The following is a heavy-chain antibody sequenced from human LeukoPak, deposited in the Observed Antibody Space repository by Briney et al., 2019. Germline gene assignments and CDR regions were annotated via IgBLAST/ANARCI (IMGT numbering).Heavy chain of an antibody. D-gene: IGHD3-10*01. J-gene: IGHJ4*02. V-gene: IGHV3-7*03. CDR1: RFTFSNYW. CDR2: IKQDGSEK. Sequence: TGGSLRLSCAASRFTFSNYWMSWVRQAPGKGLEWVANIKQDGSEKYYVDSVKGRFTISRDNAKNSLYLQMNSLRAEDTAVYYCARDPSKWFGERYYYGSGRQNDYWGQGTLVTVSS. CDR3: ARDPSKWFGERYYYGSGRQNDY.